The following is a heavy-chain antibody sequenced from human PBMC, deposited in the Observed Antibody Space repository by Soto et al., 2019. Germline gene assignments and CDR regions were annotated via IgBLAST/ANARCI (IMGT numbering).Heavy chain of an antibody. J-gene: IGHJ6*02. CDR2: INPNSGGT. Sequence: ASVKVSCKASGYTFTGYYMHWVRQAPGQGLEWMGWINPNSGGTNYAQKFQGWVTMTRDTSISTAYMELSRLRSDDTAVYYCAIAVGGSGHNPGYYYYGMDVWGQGTTVTVSS. CDR1: GYTFTGYY. D-gene: IGHD3-3*01. V-gene: IGHV1-2*04. CDR3: AIAVGGSGHNPGYYYYGMDV.